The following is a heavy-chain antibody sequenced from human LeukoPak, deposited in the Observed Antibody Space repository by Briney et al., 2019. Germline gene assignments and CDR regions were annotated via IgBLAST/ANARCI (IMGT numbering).Heavy chain of an antibody. D-gene: IGHD2-2*01. Sequence: ASVKVSCKASGYTFTNYGISWVRQAPGQGLEWMGWISPYNDYTNYAQKLQGRVTMSTDTSTSTGYMELRSLRSDDTAVYYCARWYCSSTSCYAGAFDMWGQGTMVTVSS. V-gene: IGHV1-18*04. J-gene: IGHJ3*02. CDR1: GYTFTNYG. CDR2: ISPYNDYT. CDR3: ARWYCSSTSCYAGAFDM.